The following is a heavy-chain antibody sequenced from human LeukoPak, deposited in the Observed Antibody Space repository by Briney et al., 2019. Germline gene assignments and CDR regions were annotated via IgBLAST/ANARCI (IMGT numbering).Heavy chain of an antibody. Sequence: GESLKISCQGSGYNLPIYWIGWVRQMPGQGLEWMGIIYPDDSNTIYGPSFQGQVTISADKSINTAYLEWSSLKASDTAMYYCARSGSRSSLDAFDIWGQGTMVTVSS. CDR2: IYPDDSNT. D-gene: IGHD6-6*01. CDR1: GYNLPIYW. J-gene: IGHJ3*02. V-gene: IGHV5-51*01. CDR3: ARSGSRSSLDAFDI.